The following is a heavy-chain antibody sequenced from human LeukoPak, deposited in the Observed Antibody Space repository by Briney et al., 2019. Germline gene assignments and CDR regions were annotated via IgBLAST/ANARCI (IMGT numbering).Heavy chain of an antibody. V-gene: IGHV4-30-4*01. D-gene: IGHD3-3*01. CDR2: IYYSGST. Sequence: SETLSLTCTVSGGSISSGDNYWSWIRQPPGKGLEWIGNIYYSGSTSYNPSLKSRVTISVGTPKNQFSLKLSSVTAADTAVYYCARATYDFWSAKRVWAIHFDYWGQGTLVTVSS. CDR3: ARATYDFWSAKRVWAIHFDY. J-gene: IGHJ4*02. CDR1: GGSISSGDNY.